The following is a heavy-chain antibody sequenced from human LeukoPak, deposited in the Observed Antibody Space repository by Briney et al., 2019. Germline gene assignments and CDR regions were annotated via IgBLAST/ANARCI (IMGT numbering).Heavy chain of an antibody. CDR1: GYTFTSYG. CDR3: ARSDAFDI. V-gene: IGHV1-2*06. Sequence: ASVKVSCKASGYTFTSYGISWVRQAPGQGLEWMGRINPNSGGTNYAQKFQGRVTMTRDTSISTAYMELSRLRSDDTAVYYCARSDAFDIWGQGTMVTVSS. CDR2: INPNSGGT. J-gene: IGHJ3*02.